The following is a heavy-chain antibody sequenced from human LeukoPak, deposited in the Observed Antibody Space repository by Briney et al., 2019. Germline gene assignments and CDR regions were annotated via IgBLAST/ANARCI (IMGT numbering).Heavy chain of an antibody. D-gene: IGHD2-2*01. J-gene: IGHJ6*03. CDR3: ATTPTIRDYYYMDV. Sequence: ASVKVSCKVSGYTLTELSMHWVRQAPGKGLEWMGGFDPEDGETIYAQKFQGRVTMTEDTSTDTAYMELSSLRSEDAAVYYCATTPTIRDYYYMDVWGKGTTVTVSS. CDR1: GYTLTELS. V-gene: IGHV1-24*01. CDR2: FDPEDGET.